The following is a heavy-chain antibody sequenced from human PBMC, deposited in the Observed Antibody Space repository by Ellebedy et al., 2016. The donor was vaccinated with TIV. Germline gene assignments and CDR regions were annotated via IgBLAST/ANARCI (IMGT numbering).Heavy chain of an antibody. CDR1: GFTFNNYW. Sequence: GESLKISCRGSGFTFNNYWISWVRQALGKGLEWVANIKYDGSEKYFVDSVKGRFSISRDNVKSSLYLEMDNLRADDTGVYYCARATGPASFDIWGQGTLVTVSS. CDR3: ARATGPASFDI. J-gene: IGHJ3*02. CDR2: IKYDGSEK. D-gene: IGHD3-9*01. V-gene: IGHV3-7*03.